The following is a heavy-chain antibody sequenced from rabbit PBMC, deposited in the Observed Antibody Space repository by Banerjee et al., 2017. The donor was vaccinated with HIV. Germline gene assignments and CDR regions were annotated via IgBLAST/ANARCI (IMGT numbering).Heavy chain of an antibody. V-gene: IGHV1S45*01. CDR2: IAAGGSGVT. CDR3: ARSGIYFKLDL. CDR1: GFSFSSGYW. D-gene: IGHD5-1*01. J-gene: IGHJ4*01. Sequence: QEQLEESGGDLVKPEGSLTLTCKASGFSFSSGYWICWVRQAPGKGLEWIACIAAGGSGVTYYASWAKGRFTISKTSSTTVTLQMTSLTAADTATYFCARSGIYFKLDLWGPGTLVTVS.